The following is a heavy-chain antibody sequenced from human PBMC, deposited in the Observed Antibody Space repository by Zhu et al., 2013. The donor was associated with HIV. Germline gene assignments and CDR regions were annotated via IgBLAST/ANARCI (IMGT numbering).Heavy chain of an antibody. CDR2: IYHSGTT. Sequence: QVQLQQWGAGLLKPSETLSLTCAVSGYSITSGFYWGWIRQPPGKGLEWIGSIYHSGTTYYNPSLKGRVTISVDTSKNQFSLRMSSVTAADTAVYYCARDLQGDDFDYWGQGTLVTVSS. J-gene: IGHJ4*02. D-gene: IGHD3-10*01. CDR1: GYSITSGFY. CDR3: ARDLQGDDFDY. V-gene: IGHV4-38-2*02.